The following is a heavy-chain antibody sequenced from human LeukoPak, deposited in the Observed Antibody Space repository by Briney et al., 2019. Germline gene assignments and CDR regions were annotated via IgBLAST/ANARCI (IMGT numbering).Heavy chain of an antibody. J-gene: IGHJ5*02. D-gene: IGHD1-20*01. CDR3: ARVGRVTGTTLGWFDP. CDR1: GGSFSGYY. Sequence: SETLSLTCAVYGGSFSGYYWSWIRQPPGKGLEWIGEINHSGSTNYNPSLKSRVTTSVDTSKNQFSLKLSSVTAADTAVYYCARVGRVTGTTLGWFDPWGQGTLVTVSS. CDR2: INHSGST. V-gene: IGHV4-34*01.